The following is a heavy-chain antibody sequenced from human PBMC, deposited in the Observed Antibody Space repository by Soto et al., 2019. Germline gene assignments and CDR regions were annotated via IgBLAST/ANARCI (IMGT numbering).Heavy chain of an antibody. CDR3: ARHRDIVVVVAANYFDY. V-gene: IGHV1-18*01. CDR2: IRAYNGNT. D-gene: IGHD2-15*01. J-gene: IGHJ4*02. CDR1: GYTFTSYG. Sequence: QVQLVQSGAEVKKPGASVKVSCKASGYTFTSYGISWVRQAPGQGLEWMGWIRAYNGNTNYAQKLQGRVTMTTDTSTSRAYMELRRLRSDGKAVYYCARHRDIVVVVAANYFDYWGQGTLVTVSS.